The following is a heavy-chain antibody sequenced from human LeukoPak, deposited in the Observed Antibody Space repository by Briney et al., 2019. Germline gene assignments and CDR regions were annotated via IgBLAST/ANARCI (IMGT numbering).Heavy chain of an antibody. J-gene: IGHJ4*02. CDR2: IWYDGSNR. V-gene: IGHV3-33*01. CDR1: GFTFSSYG. D-gene: IGHD3-22*01. CDR3: ARDSADYDSSAYGL. Sequence: GGSLRLFCAASGFTFSSYGMHWVRQAPGKGLEWVAVIWYDGSNRYYADSVKGRFTISRDNSKNTLYLQMNSLRAEDTAVYYCARDSADYDSSAYGLWGQGTLVTVSS.